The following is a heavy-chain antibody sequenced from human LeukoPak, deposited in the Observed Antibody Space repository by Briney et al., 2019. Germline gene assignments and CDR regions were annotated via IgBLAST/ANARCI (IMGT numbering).Heavy chain of an antibody. V-gene: IGHV3-53*01. CDR1: GFTVSSNY. CDR2: IYSGGST. D-gene: IGHD5-18*01. Sequence: PGGSLRLSCAASGFTVSSNYMSWVRQAPGKGLEWVSVIYSGGSTYYADSVKGRFTISRDNSKNTLYLQVNSLRAEDTAVYYCARRVVDTAMVTLDYWGQGTLVTVSS. J-gene: IGHJ4*02. CDR3: ARRVVDTAMVTLDY.